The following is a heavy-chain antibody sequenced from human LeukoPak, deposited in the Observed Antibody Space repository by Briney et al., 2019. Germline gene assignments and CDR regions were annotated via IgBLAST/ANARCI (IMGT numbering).Heavy chain of an antibody. J-gene: IGHJ6*04. CDR3: ASATLRCSGGSCYEMDV. D-gene: IGHD2-15*01. V-gene: IGHV3-23*01. CDR2: IRGSVGRA. Sequence: GRSLRLSCAASAFSFSSYAMSWVRQAHGKGLEWDSAIRGSVGRAYCADSVKARFTISRDNSKNTLYLQMNSLRAEDTAVYYCASATLRCSGGSCYEMDVWGKGTTVTVSS. CDR1: AFSFSSYA.